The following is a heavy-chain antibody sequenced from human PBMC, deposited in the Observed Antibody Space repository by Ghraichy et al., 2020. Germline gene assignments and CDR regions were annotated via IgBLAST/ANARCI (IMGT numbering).Heavy chain of an antibody. CDR2: IYHSGST. J-gene: IGHJ3*02. V-gene: IGHV4-30-2*01. CDR3: ARGKCGGDCPKADAFDI. CDR1: GGSISSGGYS. Sequence: SETLSLTCAVSGGSISSGGYSWSWIRQPPGKGLEWIGYIYHSGSTYYNPSLKSRVTISVDRSKNQFSLKLSSVTAADTAVYYCARGKCGGDCPKADAFDIWGQGTMVTVSS. D-gene: IGHD2-21*02.